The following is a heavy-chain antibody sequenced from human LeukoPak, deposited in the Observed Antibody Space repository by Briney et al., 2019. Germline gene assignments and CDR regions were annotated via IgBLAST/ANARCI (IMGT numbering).Heavy chain of an antibody. D-gene: IGHD6-19*01. Sequence: GGSLRLSCAASGFTFSTYAMSWVRQAPGKGLEWVAVISYDGSNKYYTDSVKGRFTISRDNSKNTLYLQMNTLRVEDTAVYYCARRYSSGWWIDYWGQGTLVTVSS. CDR2: ISYDGSNK. CDR3: ARRYSSGWWIDY. J-gene: IGHJ4*02. V-gene: IGHV3-30*03. CDR1: GFTFSTYA.